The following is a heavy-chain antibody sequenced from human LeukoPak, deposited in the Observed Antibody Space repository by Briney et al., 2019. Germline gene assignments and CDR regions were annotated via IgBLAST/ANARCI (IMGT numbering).Heavy chain of an antibody. CDR2: IHYSGNI. Sequence: SETLSLTCTVSGASITNSRYYWGWSRQPPGKGLEWIGSIHYSGNIYYNPSLKSRVTISVDTSKNQFSLKLSSVTAADTAVYYCARQRRLELPDYWGQGTLVTVSS. CDR3: ARQRRLELPDY. D-gene: IGHD3-16*01. V-gene: IGHV4-39*01. CDR1: GASITNSRYY. J-gene: IGHJ4*02.